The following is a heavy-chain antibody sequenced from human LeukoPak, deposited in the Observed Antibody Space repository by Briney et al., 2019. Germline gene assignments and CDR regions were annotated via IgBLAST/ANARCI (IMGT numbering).Heavy chain of an antibody. CDR3: AREGEYSAGYFDY. CDR1: GDSISSYY. CDR2: IYSGTT. J-gene: IGHJ4*02. Sequence: SETLSLTCTVSGDSISSYYWNWIQQPPGKGLEWIGYIYSGTTNYNPSLKSRVTMSRDTSKNQFSLKLSSVTAADTAMYYCAREGEYSAGYFDYWGQGTLVTVSS. V-gene: IGHV4-59*12. D-gene: IGHD2/OR15-2a*01.